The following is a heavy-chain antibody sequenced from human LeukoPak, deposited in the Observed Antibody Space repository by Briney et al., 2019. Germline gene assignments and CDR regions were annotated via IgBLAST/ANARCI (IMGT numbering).Heavy chain of an antibody. CDR1: GFTFTSYA. Sequence: AGGSLRLSCAASGFTFTSYAMSWVRQAPGKGLEWGSAISGSGGSTYYADSVKGRFTISRDNSKSTLFLQMNSLRAEDTAVYYCAKDPRVGSRVATPCHWGQGTLVTVSS. J-gene: IGHJ4*02. V-gene: IGHV3-23*01. CDR2: ISGSGGST. CDR3: AKDPRVGSRVATPCH. D-gene: IGHD5-24*01.